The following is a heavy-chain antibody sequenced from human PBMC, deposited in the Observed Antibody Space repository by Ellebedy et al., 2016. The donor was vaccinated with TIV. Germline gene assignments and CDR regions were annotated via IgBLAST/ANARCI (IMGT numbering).Heavy chain of an antibody. V-gene: IGHV4-59*01. J-gene: IGHJ4*02. Sequence: MPSETLSLTCIVSGDSMSPYCWSRIRQPPGKGLEWIGHICYSGSTSCNPSLKRRVTMSVDMSNSQFSLELASVLAADTAVYFCARGGGGWYFDNWGQGTLVTVTS. CDR1: GDSMSPYC. CDR2: ICYSGST. CDR3: ARGGGGWYFDN. D-gene: IGHD6-19*01.